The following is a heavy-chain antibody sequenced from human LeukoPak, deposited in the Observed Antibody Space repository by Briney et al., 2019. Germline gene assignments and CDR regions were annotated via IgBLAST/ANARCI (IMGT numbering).Heavy chain of an antibody. CDR3: ARLGSSGWYY. CDR2: IYDSGST. D-gene: IGHD6-19*01. CDR1: GGSIRSSYYY. J-gene: IGHJ4*02. V-gene: IGHV4-39*07. Sequence: SETLSLTCTVSGGSIRSSYYYWGWIRQPPGKGLEWIGSIYDSGSTYYNPSLKSRVTISVDTSKNQFSLKLSSVTAADTAVYYCARLGSSGWYYWGQGTLVTVSS.